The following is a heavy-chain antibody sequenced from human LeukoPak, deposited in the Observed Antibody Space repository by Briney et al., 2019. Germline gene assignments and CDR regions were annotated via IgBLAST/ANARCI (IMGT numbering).Heavy chain of an antibody. Sequence: APVKVSCKASGYTFTYFYIHWVRQAPGQGLEWMGRINPNSSGTDYAQNFRGRVTLTRDTSITTVYMEVTRLTSDDTAVYYCAITYANNAFDVWGQGTMLTVSS. J-gene: IGHJ3*01. D-gene: IGHD3-16*01. CDR3: AITYANNAFDV. CDR2: INPNSSGT. V-gene: IGHV1-2*06. CDR1: GYTFTYFY.